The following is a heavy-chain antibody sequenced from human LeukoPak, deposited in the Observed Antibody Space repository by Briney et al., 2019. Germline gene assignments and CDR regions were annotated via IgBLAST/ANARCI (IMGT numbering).Heavy chain of an antibody. Sequence: ASVKVSCKASGYTFTGYYMHWVRQAPGQGLEWMGWINPNSGGTNYAQKFQGRVTMTRDTSISTAYMELSRLRSDDTAVYYCASPFDYDILTGYYLWGQGTLVTVSS. CDR3: ASPFDYDILTGYYL. CDR2: INPNSGGT. CDR1: GYTFTGYY. V-gene: IGHV1-2*02. J-gene: IGHJ5*02. D-gene: IGHD3-9*01.